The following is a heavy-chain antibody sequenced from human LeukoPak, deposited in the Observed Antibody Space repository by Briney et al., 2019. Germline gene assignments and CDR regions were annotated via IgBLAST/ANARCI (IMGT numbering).Heavy chain of an antibody. D-gene: IGHD3-3*01. Sequence: GGSLRLSCAASGFTFSNYAMNWVRQAPGKELEWVSSIIGTGGATYYADSVKGRFTISRDNSKNTLYLQVNSLRAEDTAIYYCARRFLEWYSQFDYCGQGSLVTASS. J-gene: IGHJ4*02. CDR2: IIGTGGAT. CDR3: ARRFLEWYSQFDY. CDR1: GFTFSNYA. V-gene: IGHV3-23*01.